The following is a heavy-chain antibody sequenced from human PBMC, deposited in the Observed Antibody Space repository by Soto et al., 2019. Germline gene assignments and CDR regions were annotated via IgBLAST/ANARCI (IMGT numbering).Heavy chain of an antibody. CDR1: GFTVSSNY. CDR2: IQSGGST. J-gene: IGHJ4*02. Sequence: SLRLYCAASGFTVSSNYRSWVRQAPGKGLEWVSLIQSGGSTYYAGSVKGRFTISRDNSKNTLYLQMDSLRAEDTAVYYCARDGVGATVYFGYLDYWGQGALVTVSS. D-gene: IGHD1-26*01. CDR3: ARDGVGATVYFGYLDY. V-gene: IGHV3-66*01.